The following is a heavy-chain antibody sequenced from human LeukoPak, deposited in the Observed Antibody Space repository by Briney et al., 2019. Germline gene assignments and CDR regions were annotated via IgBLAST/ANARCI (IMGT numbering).Heavy chain of an antibody. Sequence: GGSLRLSCAASGFTFSSYAMSWVRQAPGKGLEWVSAISGSGGSTYYADSVKGRFTISRDNSKNTLYLQMNSLKTEDTAVYYCTTGYDSSGYYEFPQYYFDYWGQGTLVTVSS. V-gene: IGHV3-23*01. J-gene: IGHJ4*02. CDR1: GFTFSSYA. CDR3: TTGYDSSGYYEFPQYYFDY. D-gene: IGHD3-22*01. CDR2: ISGSGGST.